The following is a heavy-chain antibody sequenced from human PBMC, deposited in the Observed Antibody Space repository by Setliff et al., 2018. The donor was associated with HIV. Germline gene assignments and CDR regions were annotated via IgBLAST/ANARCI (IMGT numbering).Heavy chain of an antibody. CDR2: TKSKSDDGTT. CDR1: GFTFSNAW. Sequence: GGSLRLSCAASGFTFSNAWMSWVRQAPGKGMEWVGRTKSKSDDGTTDYAAPVKGRFTISRDDSKNTLYLQMKSLKTEDTAVYYCTTEVFRQWLVGDYWGQGTLVTVSS. J-gene: IGHJ4*02. D-gene: IGHD6-19*01. V-gene: IGHV3-15*01. CDR3: TTEVFRQWLVGDY.